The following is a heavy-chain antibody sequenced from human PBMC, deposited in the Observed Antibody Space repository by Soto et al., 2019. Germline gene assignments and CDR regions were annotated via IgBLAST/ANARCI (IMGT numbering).Heavy chain of an antibody. CDR3: ARDLPNYYFDY. CDR1: GFTFSSYA. D-gene: IGHD2-2*01. Sequence: QVQLVESGGGVVQPGRSLRLSCAASGFTFSSYAMHWVRQAPGKGLEWVATMSYDGSKKYYVGSVKGRFTISRDNSENTVYLQVNFLRPEDTAVYYCARDLPNYYFDYWGQGTLVTVSS. CDR2: MSYDGSKK. J-gene: IGHJ4*02. V-gene: IGHV3-30-3*01.